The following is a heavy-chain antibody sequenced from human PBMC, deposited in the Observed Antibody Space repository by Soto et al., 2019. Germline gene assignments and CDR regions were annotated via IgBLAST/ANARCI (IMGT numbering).Heavy chain of an antibody. CDR2: IDHDGPT. Sequence: EVQLVESGGGLVQPGGSLRLSCAGSGFTFSNYWMHWVRQAPGKGLEWVSRIDHDGPTDYADSVRGRFTICRDNAENTLYLQMNRLRPEDTAVYYWVRDSHGDYWGQGTLVTVSS. V-gene: IGHV3-74*01. CDR1: GFTFSNYW. J-gene: IGHJ4*02. CDR3: VRDSHGDY.